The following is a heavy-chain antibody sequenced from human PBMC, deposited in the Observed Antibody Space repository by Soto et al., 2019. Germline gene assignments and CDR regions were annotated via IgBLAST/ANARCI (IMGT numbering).Heavy chain of an antibody. D-gene: IGHD2-2*02. J-gene: IGHJ4*02. CDR2: IYYSGST. V-gene: IGHV4-39*07. Sequence: SETLSLTCTVSGGSISSSSYYWGWIRQPPGKGLEWIGSIYYSGSTYYNPSLKSRVTISVDTSKNQFSLKLSSVTAADTAVYYCARRLYTQLDYWGQGTLVTVSS. CDR3: ARRLYTQLDY. CDR1: GGSISSSSYY.